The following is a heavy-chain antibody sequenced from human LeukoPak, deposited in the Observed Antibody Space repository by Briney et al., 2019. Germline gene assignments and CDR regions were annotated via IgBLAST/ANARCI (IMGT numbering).Heavy chain of an antibody. D-gene: IGHD4-17*01. CDR3: ARESTVTTPYFDY. V-gene: IGHV3-53*01. J-gene: IGHJ4*02. CDR2: IYSGGST. CDR1: GFTLSSSY. Sequence: GGSLRLSWAASGFTLSSSYMSWVRQAPGKGLEWVSVIYSGGSTYYSDSVKGRFTISRDNSKNTLYLQMNSLRAEDTAVYYCARESTVTTPYFDYWGQGTLVTVAS.